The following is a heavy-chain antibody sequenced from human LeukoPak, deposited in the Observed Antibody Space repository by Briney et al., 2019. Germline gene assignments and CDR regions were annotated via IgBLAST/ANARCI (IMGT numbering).Heavy chain of an antibody. J-gene: IGHJ5*02. CDR1: GGTFSSYA. V-gene: IGHV1-69*13. D-gene: IGHD5-18*01. CDR3: AREVDTAMGGWFDP. CDR2: IIPIFGTA. Sequence: SVKVSCRASGGTFSSYAISWVRQAPGQGLEWMGGIIPIFGTANYAQKFQGRVTITADESTSTAYMELSSLRSEDTAVYYCAREVDTAMGGWFDPWGQGTLVTVSS.